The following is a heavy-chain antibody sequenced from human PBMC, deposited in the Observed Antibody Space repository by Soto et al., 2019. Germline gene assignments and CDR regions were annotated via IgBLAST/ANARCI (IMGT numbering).Heavy chain of an antibody. J-gene: IGHJ6*02. Sequence: PGESLKISCKGSGYSFTSYWIGWVRQMPGKGLEWMGIIYPGDSDTRYSPSFQGQVTISADKSISTAYLQWSSLKASDTAMYYCARVGVVSQYYYYGMDVWGQGTTVTVSS. CDR1: GYSFTSYW. CDR2: IYPGDSDT. V-gene: IGHV5-51*01. D-gene: IGHD3-3*01. CDR3: ARVGVVSQYYYYGMDV.